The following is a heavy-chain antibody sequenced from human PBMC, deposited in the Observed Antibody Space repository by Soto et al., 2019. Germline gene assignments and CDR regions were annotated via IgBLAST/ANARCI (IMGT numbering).Heavy chain of an antibody. J-gene: IGHJ6*02. V-gene: IGHV1-18*01. D-gene: IGHD4-4*01. CDR1: GYTFTNYG. Sequence: QVQLVQSGAEVKKPGASVKVSCKASGYTFTNYGISWLRQAPGQGLEWMGWISAYNGNTNYAQNLQGRVTMTTDTSTSTAYMELRSLRSDDTAVYYCAKDQGYDYSNPDYYYYGMDVWGQGTTVTVSS. CDR2: ISAYNGNT. CDR3: AKDQGYDYSNPDYYYYGMDV.